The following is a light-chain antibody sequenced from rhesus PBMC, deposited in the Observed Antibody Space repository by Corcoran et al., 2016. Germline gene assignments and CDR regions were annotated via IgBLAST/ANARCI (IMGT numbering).Light chain of an antibody. CDR3: QVWDSRSDHHDV. J-gene: IGLJ6*01. CDR1: NNGSKS. CDR2: ADS. V-gene: IGLV3-40*01. Sequence: SYELPPPRSVSVSPGQTARITCWGDNNGSKSVQWYQQKPPQAPVLVIYADSERPSGIPERFSGSHSGNTATLTISGVEAGDEADYYCQVWDSRSDHHDVFGSGTKVTVL.